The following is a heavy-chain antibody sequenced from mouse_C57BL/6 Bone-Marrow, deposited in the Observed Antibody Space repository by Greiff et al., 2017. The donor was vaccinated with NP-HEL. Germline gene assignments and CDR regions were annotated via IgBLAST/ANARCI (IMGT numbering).Heavy chain of an antibody. Sequence: VMLVESGPGLVQPSQSLSITCTVSGFSLTSYGVHWVRQSPGKGLEWLGVIWSGGSTDYNAAFISRLSISKDNSKSQVFFKMNSLQADDTAIYYCARKRELGLYAMDYWGQGTSVTVSS. CDR1: GFSLTSYG. J-gene: IGHJ4*01. CDR2: IWSGGST. D-gene: IGHD4-1*01. V-gene: IGHV2-2*01. CDR3: ARKRELGLYAMDY.